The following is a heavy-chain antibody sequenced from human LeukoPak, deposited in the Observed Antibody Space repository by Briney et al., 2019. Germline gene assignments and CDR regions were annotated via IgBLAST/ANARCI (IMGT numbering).Heavy chain of an antibody. Sequence: PSETLSLTCAVSGGSISSSNWWSWVRQPPGKGLEWIGEIYHSGSTNYNPSLKSRVTISVDKSKNQFSLKLSSVTAADTAVYYCASRGIAAAGRGNRYFDYWGQGTLVTVSS. V-gene: IGHV4-4*02. J-gene: IGHJ4*02. CDR1: GGSISSSNW. D-gene: IGHD6-13*01. CDR3: ASRGIAAAGRGNRYFDY. CDR2: IYHSGST.